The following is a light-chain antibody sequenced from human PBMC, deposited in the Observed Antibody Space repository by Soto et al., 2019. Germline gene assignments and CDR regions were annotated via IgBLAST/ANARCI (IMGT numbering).Light chain of an antibody. J-gene: IGKJ4*01. CDR3: QQYHSTPLT. CDR1: QSILFNSNNKNY. Sequence: DIVMTQSPDSLAVSLGERATINCKSNQSILFNSNNKNYLAWYQQKPGQPPKLLIYWASTRESGVLDRFSGSGSGTDFTLTISSLQAEDVAVYYCQQYHSTPLTFGGGTKVEIK. V-gene: IGKV4-1*01. CDR2: WAS.